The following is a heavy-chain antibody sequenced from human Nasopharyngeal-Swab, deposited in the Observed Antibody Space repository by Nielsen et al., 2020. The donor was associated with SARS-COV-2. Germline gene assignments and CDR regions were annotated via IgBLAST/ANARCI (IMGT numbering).Heavy chain of an antibody. CDR2: ISNSGSST. D-gene: IGHD1-1*01. J-gene: IGHJ5*01. CDR3: ATTRGLGPGGWFES. Sequence: GESLKISCAASGFTFSDYYMSWIRQAPGKGLEWVSYISNSGSSTNYADSVRGRFTISRDNAKNSLYLQMSSPRAEDTAVYYCATTRGLGPGGWFESWGQGTLVTVSS. V-gene: IGHV3-11*03. CDR1: GFTFSDYY.